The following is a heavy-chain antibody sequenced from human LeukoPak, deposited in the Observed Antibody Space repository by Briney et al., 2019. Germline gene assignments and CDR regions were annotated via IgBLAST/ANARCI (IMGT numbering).Heavy chain of an antibody. J-gene: IGHJ5*02. V-gene: IGHV3-21*01. CDR2: ITSSSTYI. CDR3: ARDYYDSSGYRNWFDP. Sequence: GGSLRLSCAASGFTFNNYNMNWVRQAPGKGLEWVSSITSSSTYIYYADSVKGRFTISRDNAKNSLYLQMNSLRPEDTAVYYCARDYYDSSGYRNWFDPWGQGTLVTVSS. CDR1: GFTFNNYN. D-gene: IGHD3-22*01.